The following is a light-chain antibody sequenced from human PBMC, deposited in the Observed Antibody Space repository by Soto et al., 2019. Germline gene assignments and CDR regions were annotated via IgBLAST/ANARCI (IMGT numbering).Light chain of an antibody. CDR2: DAS. J-gene: IGKJ3*01. V-gene: IGKV1D-13*01. CDR3: QQDDDYPFT. Sequence: AIQLTQSPSSLSASVGDSVTITCRASQGISSALAWYQQTPGRAPKLLIYDASSLASAVPSRSSGSGAGTDFTLTVRSLQPEDFATYYCQQDDDYPFTFGHGTKGD. CDR1: QGISSA.